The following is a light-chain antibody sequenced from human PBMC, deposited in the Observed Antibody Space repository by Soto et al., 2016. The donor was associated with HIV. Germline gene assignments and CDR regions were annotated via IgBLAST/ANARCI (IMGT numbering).Light chain of an antibody. CDR1: QSISTY. Sequence: DIQMTQSPSSLSASVGDRVTITCRASQSISTYLNWYQQKPGKAPKLLIYAASTLQSGVPSRFGGSGSGTDFTLTISSLQPEDFATYYCRQSYSDPTWTFGQGTKVEI. CDR2: AAS. V-gene: IGKV1-39*01. CDR3: RQSYSDPTWT. J-gene: IGKJ1*01.